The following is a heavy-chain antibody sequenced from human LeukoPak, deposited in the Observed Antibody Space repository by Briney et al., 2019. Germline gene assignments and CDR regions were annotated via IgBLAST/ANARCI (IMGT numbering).Heavy chain of an antibody. CDR1: GFTVSSNY. Sequence: GGSLRLSCAASGFTVSSNYVTWVRQAPGKGLEWVSVIYAAGSTYYADSVKGRFTISRDNSKNTLYLQMNSLRAEDTAVYYCAKDLSGPEQQLVHLFDYWGQGTLVTVSS. V-gene: IGHV3-66*01. D-gene: IGHD6-13*01. CDR3: AKDLSGPEQQLVHLFDY. CDR2: IYAAGST. J-gene: IGHJ4*02.